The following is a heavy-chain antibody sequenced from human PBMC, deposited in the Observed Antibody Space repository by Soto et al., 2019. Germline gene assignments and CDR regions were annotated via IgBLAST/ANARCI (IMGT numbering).Heavy chain of an antibody. CDR2: IYYSGST. V-gene: IGHV4-59*01. CDR1: VGSSSSYY. D-gene: IGHD3-3*01. J-gene: IGHJ6*02. CDR3: ARTGYDGYNFYYYYGMDV. Sequence: LETLSLTCTVSVGSSSSYYWSWIRQPPGKGLEWIGYIYYSGSTNYNPSLKSRVTISVDTSKNQFSLKLSSVTAADTAVYYCARTGYDGYNFYYYYGMDVWGQGTTVTVSS.